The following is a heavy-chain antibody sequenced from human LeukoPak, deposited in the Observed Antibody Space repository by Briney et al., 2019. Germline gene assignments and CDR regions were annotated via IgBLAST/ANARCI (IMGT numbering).Heavy chain of an antibody. Sequence: GGSLRLSCAASGFTFSSYWMSWVRQAPGKGLEWVANIKQDGSEKYYVDSVKGRFTISRDNAKNSLYLQMNSLRAEDTAVYYCARALSYCSSTSCSLYYYYYYMDAWGKGTTVTVSS. J-gene: IGHJ6*03. CDR3: ARALSYCSSTSCSLYYYYYYMDA. CDR2: IKQDGSEK. CDR1: GFTFSSYW. D-gene: IGHD2-2*01. V-gene: IGHV3-7*01.